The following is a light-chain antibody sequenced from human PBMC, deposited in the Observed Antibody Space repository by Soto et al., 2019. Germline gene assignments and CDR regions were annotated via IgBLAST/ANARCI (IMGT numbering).Light chain of an antibody. Sequence: EIVVTQSPGTLSLSPGERATLSCRASQSVSSVCLAWYQEKPGQAPMLLIYGASSRATCIPDRFSGSGSVTDFTLTISILEPEAFAVYYCQQYGISPWTFGQGTKVEIK. CDR2: GAS. CDR3: QQYGISPWT. J-gene: IGKJ1*01. V-gene: IGKV3-20*01. CDR1: QSVSSVC.